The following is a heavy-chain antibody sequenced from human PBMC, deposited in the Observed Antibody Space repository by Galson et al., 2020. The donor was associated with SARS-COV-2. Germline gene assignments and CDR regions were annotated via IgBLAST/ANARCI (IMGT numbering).Heavy chain of an antibody. Sequence: GGSLRLSCAGSGFTISSYAMSWVRQAPGKGLEWVSGISGSADSTYYADSVKGRFSISRDNSKNTLYLQMNSLRAEDTAVYYCVKGTSRVGATKADYWGQGTLVAVSS. CDR1: GFTISSYA. J-gene: IGHJ4*02. CDR3: VKGTSRVGATKADY. V-gene: IGHV3-23*01. D-gene: IGHD1-26*01. CDR2: ISGSADST.